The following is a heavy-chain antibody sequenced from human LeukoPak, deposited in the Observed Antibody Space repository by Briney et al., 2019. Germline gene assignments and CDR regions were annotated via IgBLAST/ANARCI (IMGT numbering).Heavy chain of an antibody. CDR3: AREGVYGDYFDY. Sequence: GGSLRLSCASSGFTFSSYAMHWVRQAPGKGLEWAAVISYDGSNKYYADSVRGRFTISRDNSKNTLYLQMNSLRAEDTAVYYCAREGVYGDYFDYWGQGTLVTVSS. J-gene: IGHJ4*02. V-gene: IGHV3-30*04. D-gene: IGHD4-17*01. CDR2: ISYDGSNK. CDR1: GFTFSSYA.